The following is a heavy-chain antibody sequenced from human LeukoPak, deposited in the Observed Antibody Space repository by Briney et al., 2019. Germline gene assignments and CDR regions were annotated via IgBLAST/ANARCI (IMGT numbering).Heavy chain of an antibody. Sequence: PSETLSLTCTVSGGSISSSSYYWGWIRQPPGKGLEWIGSIYYSGSTYYNPSLKSRVTISVDTSKNQFSLKLSSVTAADTAVYYCAGPSGSGYYYGPVDAFDIWGQGTVVTVSS. CDR3: AGPSGSGYYYGPVDAFDI. CDR2: IYYSGST. J-gene: IGHJ3*02. CDR1: GGSISSSSYY. V-gene: IGHV4-39*01. D-gene: IGHD3-22*01.